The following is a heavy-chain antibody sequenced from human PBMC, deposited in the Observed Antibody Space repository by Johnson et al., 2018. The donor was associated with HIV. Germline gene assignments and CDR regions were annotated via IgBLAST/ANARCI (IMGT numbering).Heavy chain of an antibody. CDR3: AKDNYYDSRGSGAGGPYDAFDI. CDR2: ISGSGGST. CDR1: GFTFSSYA. Sequence: VQLVESGGGVVQPGGSLRLSCAASGFTFSSYAMSWVRQAPGKGLEWVSAISGSGGSTYYAASVKGRFTISRDTPKNTLYLQMNSLRAEDTAVYYCAKDNYYDSRGSGAGGPYDAFDIWGQGTMVTVSS. V-gene: IGHV3-23*04. D-gene: IGHD3-22*01. J-gene: IGHJ3*02.